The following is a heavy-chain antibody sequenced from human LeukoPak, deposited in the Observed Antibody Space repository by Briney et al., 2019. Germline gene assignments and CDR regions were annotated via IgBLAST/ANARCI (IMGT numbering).Heavy chain of an antibody. CDR3: ASGGYISSSSPFDY. J-gene: IGHJ4*02. CDR1: GGSISSYY. V-gene: IGHV4-59*01. Sequence: PSETLSLTCTVSGGSISSYYWSWIRQPPGKGLEWIGYIYYSGSTNYNPSLKSRVTISVDTSKNQFSLKLSSVTAADTAVYYCASGGYISSSSPFDYWGQGTLVTVSS. CDR2: IYYSGST. D-gene: IGHD6-6*01.